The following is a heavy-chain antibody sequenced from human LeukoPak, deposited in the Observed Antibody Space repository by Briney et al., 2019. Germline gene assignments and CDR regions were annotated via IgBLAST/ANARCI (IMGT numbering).Heavy chain of an antibody. D-gene: IGHD6-19*01. CDR2: INPNSGGT. CDR1: GYTFTGYY. V-gene: IGHV1-2*02. J-gene: IGHJ5*02. CDR3: VRVPAPPSIAVAGVPFDP. Sequence: SVKVSCKASGYTFTGYYMHWVRQAPGQGREGMGWINPNSGGTNYAQKFKGRVTITRDTSIRTPYMELSRLRSYDTAVYFCVRVPAPPSIAVAGVPFDPWGQGTLVTVSS.